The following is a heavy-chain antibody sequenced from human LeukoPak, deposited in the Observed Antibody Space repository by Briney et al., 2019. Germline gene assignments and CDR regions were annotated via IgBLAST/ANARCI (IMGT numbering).Heavy chain of an antibody. V-gene: IGHV1-2*02. J-gene: IGHJ3*02. CDR1: GYTFSGYY. D-gene: IGHD1-26*01. CDR2: INPNSGGT. CDR3: ARVRRTGSSYDAFDI. Sequence: ASVKVSCKASGYTFSGYYIHWVRQAPGQGLEWMGWINPNSGGTKYAQTFQGRVTMTRDTSISTAYMELSRLRSDDTAVYYCARVRRTGSSYDAFDIWGQGTMVTVSS.